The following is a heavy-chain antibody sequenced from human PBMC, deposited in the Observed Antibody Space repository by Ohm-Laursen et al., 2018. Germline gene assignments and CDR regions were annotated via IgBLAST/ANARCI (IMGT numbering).Heavy chain of an antibody. CDR3: AKADSIAVAGNVPTLFDP. J-gene: IGHJ5*02. CDR2: INNDGSFT. CDR1: GFTFSSYW. Sequence: SLRLSCTASGFTFSSYWMHWVRQAPGRGLVWVSRINNDGSFTNYAGSVKGRFTISRDNAKNALYLQMNSLRAEDTALYYCAKADSIAVAGNVPTLFDPWGQGTLVTVSS. D-gene: IGHD6-19*01. V-gene: IGHV3-74*01.